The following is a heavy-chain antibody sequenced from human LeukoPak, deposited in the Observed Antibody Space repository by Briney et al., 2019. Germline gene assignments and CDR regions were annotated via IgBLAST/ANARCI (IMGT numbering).Heavy chain of an antibody. CDR2: ISGRSTYI. CDR3: ARAVAGTTGD. CDR1: GFTFSSYT. J-gene: IGHJ4*02. V-gene: IGHV3-21*01. D-gene: IGHD6-19*01. Sequence: GGSLRLSCLASGFTFSSYTMNWVRQAPGKGLEWVSSISGRSTYIFYADSVKGRFTISRDNAKNSLSLQMNSLRAEDTAVYYCARAVAGTTGDWGQGTLVTVSS.